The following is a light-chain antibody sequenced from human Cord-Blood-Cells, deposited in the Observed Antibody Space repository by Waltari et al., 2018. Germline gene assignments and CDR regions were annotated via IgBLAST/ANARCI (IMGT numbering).Light chain of an antibody. J-gene: IGLJ3*02. CDR1: SSDVGSYHL. CDR2: AGS. V-gene: IGLV2-23*01. Sequence: QSALTQPASVSGSPGQSITISCTGTSSDVGSYHLVSWYQQHPCKAPKLMIYAGSNRPSGVSNRFSGSKSGNTASLTISGLQAEDEADYYCCSYAGSSTPNWVFGGGTKLTVL. CDR3: CSYAGSSTPNWV.